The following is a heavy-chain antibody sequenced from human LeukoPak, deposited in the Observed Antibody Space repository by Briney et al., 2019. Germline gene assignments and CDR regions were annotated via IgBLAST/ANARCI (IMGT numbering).Heavy chain of an antibody. D-gene: IGHD2-2*01. Sequence: GGSLRLSCAASVFTFRTYSMNWVRQAPGKGLEWISYSSSSSSTIYYADSVKGRFTISRDNAKNSLYLQMNSLRPEDTAVYSCARDRQECSSTSCYVAQNYYGMDVWGQGTTVTVSS. V-gene: IGHV3-48*01. CDR1: VFTFRTYS. CDR3: ARDRQECSSTSCYVAQNYYGMDV. J-gene: IGHJ6*02. CDR2: SSSSSSTI.